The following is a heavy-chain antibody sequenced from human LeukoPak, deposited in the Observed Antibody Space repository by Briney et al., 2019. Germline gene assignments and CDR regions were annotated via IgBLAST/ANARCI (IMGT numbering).Heavy chain of an antibody. CDR3: ARIVLDDYVWGSYRYAYYFDY. D-gene: IGHD3-16*02. J-gene: IGHJ4*02. CDR1: GGSISSYY. Sequence: SETLSLTCTVSGGSISSYYWGWIRQPPGKGLEWIGSIYYSGSTYYNPSLKSRVTISVDTSKNQFSLKLSSVTAADTAVYYCARIVLDDYVWGSYRYAYYFDYWGQGTLVTVSS. CDR2: IYYSGST. V-gene: IGHV4-39*07.